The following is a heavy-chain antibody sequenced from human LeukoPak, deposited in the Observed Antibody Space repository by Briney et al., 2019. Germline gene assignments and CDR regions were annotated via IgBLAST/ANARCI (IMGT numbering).Heavy chain of an antibody. CDR3: ARTDIVVVVAATEFDY. V-gene: IGHV1-2*02. J-gene: IGHJ4*02. CDR2: INPNSGGT. D-gene: IGHD2-15*01. Sequence: ASVKVSCKASGYTFTGYYMHWVRQAPGQGLEWMGWINPNSGGTNYAQKFQGRVTMTRDTSISTAYMELRSLRSDDTAVYYCARTDIVVVVAATEFDYWGQGTLVTVSS. CDR1: GYTFTGYY.